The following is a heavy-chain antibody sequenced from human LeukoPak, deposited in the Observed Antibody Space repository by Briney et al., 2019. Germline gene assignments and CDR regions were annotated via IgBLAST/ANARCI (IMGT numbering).Heavy chain of an antibody. J-gene: IGHJ6*02. CDR2: ISAYNGNT. CDR3: ARDPPRIVVVVAATNYYGMDV. CDR1: GYTFTSYG. D-gene: IGHD2-15*01. V-gene: IGHV1-18*01. Sequence: SVKVSCKASGYTFTSYGISWVRQAPGQGLEWMGWISAYNGNTNYAQKLQGRVTMTTDTSTSTAYMELRSLRSDDTAVYYCARDPPRIVVVVAATNYYGMDVWGQGTTVTVSS.